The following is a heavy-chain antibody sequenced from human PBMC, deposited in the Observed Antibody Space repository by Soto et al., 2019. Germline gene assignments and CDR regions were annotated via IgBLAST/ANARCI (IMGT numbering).Heavy chain of an antibody. CDR1: GFSLSTSGVG. CDR3: AHSLIGYYYDSSGSNWFDP. D-gene: IGHD3-22*01. CDR2: SYWDDDK. Sequence: QITLKESGPTLVKPTQTLTLTCPFSGFSLSTSGVGVGWIRQPPGKALEWLALSYWDDDKRYSPSLNSMLTITKETSKTQVVLTMTNMDPVDTATYYCAHSLIGYYYDSSGSNWFDPWGQGTLVTVSS. J-gene: IGHJ5*02. V-gene: IGHV2-5*02.